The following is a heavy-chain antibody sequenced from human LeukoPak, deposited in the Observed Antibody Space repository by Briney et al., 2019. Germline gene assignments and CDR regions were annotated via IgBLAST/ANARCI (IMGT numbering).Heavy chain of an antibody. J-gene: IGHJ5*02. D-gene: IGHD1-26*01. Sequence: ASVKVSCKASGYTFTGYYMHWVRQAPGQGLEWMGWINPNSGGTNYAQKFQGRVTMTRDTSISTAYMELSRLRSDDTAVYYCARDMRGGSLINWFDPWGQGTLVTVSS. CDR3: ARDMRGGSLINWFDP. CDR2: INPNSGGT. CDR1: GYTFTGYY. V-gene: IGHV1-2*02.